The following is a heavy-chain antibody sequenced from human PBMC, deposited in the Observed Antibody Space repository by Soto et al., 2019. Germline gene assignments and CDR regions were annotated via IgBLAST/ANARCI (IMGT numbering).Heavy chain of an antibody. CDR3: ARVYANYPAWLDL. CDR1: GASLTSSTYS. J-gene: IGHJ5*02. D-gene: IGHD4-17*01. Sequence: SETLSLTCTVSGASLTSSTYSWGWLRQPPGKGLEWIGAIYYGESTFYSPSLKSRLTISVDTSKSQFSLRLTSMTAADTAVYYCARVYANYPAWLDLWGPGALLTVYS. V-gene: IGHV4-39*01. CDR2: IYYGEST.